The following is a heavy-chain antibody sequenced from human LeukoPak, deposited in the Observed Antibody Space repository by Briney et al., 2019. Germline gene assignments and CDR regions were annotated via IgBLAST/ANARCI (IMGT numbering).Heavy chain of an antibody. V-gene: IGHV3-66*01. J-gene: IGHJ4*02. D-gene: IGHD3-22*01. Sequence: PGGSLRLSCAASGFIVSHKYMAWVRQAPGKGLEWLSIIYTAGNTVSAESVKGRFIISRDNSRNTVHLQMNSLRDDDTAVYYCARGQIDLLRNYFDSWGPETLVAVSS. CDR1: GFIVSHKY. CDR2: IYTAGNT. CDR3: ARGQIDLLRNYFDS.